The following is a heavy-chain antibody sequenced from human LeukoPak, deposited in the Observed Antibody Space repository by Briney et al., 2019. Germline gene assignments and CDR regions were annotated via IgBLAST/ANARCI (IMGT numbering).Heavy chain of an antibody. CDR2: INHSGST. CDR3: ARGGGQQLDLDY. J-gene: IGHJ4*02. CDR1: GGSFRGYY. D-gene: IGHD6-13*01. Sequence: SETLSLTCAVYGGSFRGYYWSRIRQPPGKVLEWIGEINHSGSTNYNPSLKSRVTISVDTSKNQFSLKLSSVTAADAAVYYCARGGGQQLDLDYWGQGTLVTVSS. V-gene: IGHV4-34*01.